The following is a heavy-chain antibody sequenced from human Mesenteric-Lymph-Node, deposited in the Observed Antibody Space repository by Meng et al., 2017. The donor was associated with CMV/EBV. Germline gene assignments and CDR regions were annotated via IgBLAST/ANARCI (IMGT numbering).Heavy chain of an antibody. J-gene: IGHJ6*02. CDR1: GGSFSGYY. CDR2: INHSGST. D-gene: IGHD3-3*01. V-gene: IGHV4-34*01. CDR3: ARAVGYYDFWSGYSYYYYGMDV. Sequence: GSLRLSCAVYGGSFSGYYWNWIRQPPGKGLEWIGEINHSGSTNYNPSLKSRVTISLDTSKNQFSLKLTSVTAADTAVYYCARAVGYYDFWSGYSYYYYGMDVWGQGTTVTVSS.